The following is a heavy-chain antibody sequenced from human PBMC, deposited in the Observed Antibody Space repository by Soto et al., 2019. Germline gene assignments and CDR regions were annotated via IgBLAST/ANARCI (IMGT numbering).Heavy chain of an antibody. CDR3: ARTEGYCSSTSCYPLYYFYYYTDV. D-gene: IGHD2-2*01. CDR2: INHSGST. V-gene: IGHV4-34*01. J-gene: IGHJ6*03. Sequence: SETLSLTCAVYGGSFSGYYWSWIRQPPGKGLEWIGEINHSGSTNYNPSLKSRVTISVDTSKNQFSLKLSSVTAADTAVYYCARTEGYCSSTSCYPLYYFYYYTDVWGKGTTVTVSS. CDR1: GGSFSGYY.